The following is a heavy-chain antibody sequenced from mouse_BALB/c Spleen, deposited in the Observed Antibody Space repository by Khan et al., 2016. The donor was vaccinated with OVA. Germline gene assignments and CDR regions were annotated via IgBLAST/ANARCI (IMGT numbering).Heavy chain of an antibody. CDR1: GYSITSDYA. D-gene: IGHD1-1*01. J-gene: IGHJ2*01. V-gene: IGHV3-2*02. Sequence: EVQLQESGPGLVKRSQSLSLTCTVTGYSITSDYAWNWIRQFPRNKLEWMGHISYSGNTKYNPSLKSRISITRDTSKNQFFLQLNSVTTEDTATYYCARIYGGDFDYWGQGTTLTVSS. CDR3: ARIYGGDFDY. CDR2: ISYSGNT.